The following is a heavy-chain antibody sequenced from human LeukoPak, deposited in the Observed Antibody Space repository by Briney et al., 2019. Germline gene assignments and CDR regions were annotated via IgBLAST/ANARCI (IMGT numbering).Heavy chain of an antibody. CDR1: GYTFTGYY. D-gene: IGHD6-13*01. Sequence: ASVKVSCKASGYTFTGYYMHWVRQAPGQGLEWMGWINPNSGGTNYAQKFQGRVTTTRDTSISTAYMELSRLRSDDTAVYYCARDQAAAAGTGYYYYYYMDVWGKGTTVTVSS. V-gene: IGHV1-2*02. CDR3: ARDQAAAAGTGYYYYYYMDV. J-gene: IGHJ6*03. CDR2: INPNSGGT.